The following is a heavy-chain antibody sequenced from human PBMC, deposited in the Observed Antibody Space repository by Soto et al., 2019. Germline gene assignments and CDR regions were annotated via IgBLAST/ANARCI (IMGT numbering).Heavy chain of an antibody. Sequence: GSLRLSCVGSGFSFRDYSMNWVRQPPGKGLQWISYISSSSENIYYADSVKGRFTVSRDNAKNTLFLQMNSLRDDDSAIYYCARLPKGSVVTGWGQGSLVTVSS. CDR3: ARLPKGSVVTG. J-gene: IGHJ4*01. D-gene: IGHD2-21*02. V-gene: IGHV3-48*02. CDR1: GFSFRDYS. CDR2: ISSSSENI.